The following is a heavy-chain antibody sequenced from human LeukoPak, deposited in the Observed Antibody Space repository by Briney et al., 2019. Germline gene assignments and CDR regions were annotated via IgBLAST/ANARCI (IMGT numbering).Heavy chain of an antibody. V-gene: IGHV3-9*01. CDR2: ISWNSGSI. J-gene: IGHJ4*02. CDR3: AKDISRGVEEPDSSGYAGFDY. Sequence: AGGSLRLSCAASGFTFDDYAMHWVRQAPGKGLEWVSGISWNSGSIGYADSVKGRFTISRDNAKNSLYLQMNSLRAEDTALYYCAKDISRGVEEPDSSGYAGFDYWGQGTLVTVSS. D-gene: IGHD3-22*01. CDR1: GFTFDDYA.